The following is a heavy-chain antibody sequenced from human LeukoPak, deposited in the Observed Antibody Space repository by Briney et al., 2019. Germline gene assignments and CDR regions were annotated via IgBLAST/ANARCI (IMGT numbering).Heavy chain of an antibody. J-gene: IGHJ4*02. D-gene: IGHD6-19*01. Sequence: PGGSLRLSCAASGFTFSNVWMSWVRQAPGKGLEWVSAISGSGGSTNYADSVKGRFTISRDNSKNTLYLQMNSLRAEDTAVYYCAKQRHPNGWYYFNYWGQGTLVTVSS. V-gene: IGHV3-23*01. CDR2: ISGSGGST. CDR3: AKQRHPNGWYYFNY. CDR1: GFTFSNVW.